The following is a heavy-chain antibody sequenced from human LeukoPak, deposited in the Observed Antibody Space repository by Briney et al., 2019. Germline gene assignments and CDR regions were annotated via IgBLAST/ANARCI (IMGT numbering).Heavy chain of an antibody. V-gene: IGHV4-30-4*01. CDR1: GGSISSGDYI. D-gene: IGHD2-15*01. CDR2: MHYGGSP. J-gene: IGHJ4*02. Sequence: SQTLSFTCTVSGGSISSGDYIWTWIRQPPGKGLEWIGRMHYGGSPSYNPSLQSRVTISADTSKNQFSLSLYSVTAADTAVYYCTRGLPSDKIDYWGQGTLATVSS. CDR3: TRGLPSDKIDY.